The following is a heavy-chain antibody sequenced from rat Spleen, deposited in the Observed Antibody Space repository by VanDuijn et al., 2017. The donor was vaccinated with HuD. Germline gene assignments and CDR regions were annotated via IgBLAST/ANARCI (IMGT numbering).Heavy chain of an antibody. Sequence: EVQLVESDGGSVQPGRSLKLSCASSGFTFSDDSMAWVSQPPKKGLEWVASISSGGGGSYYPDTVKGRFTISRDNAKSTLYLQMDSLRSEDTASYYCARQLRRDLASFDYWGQGVMVTVSS. CDR1: GFTFSDDS. CDR3: ARQLRRDLASFDY. CDR2: ISSGGGGS. D-gene: IGHD1-11*01. V-gene: IGHV5-25*01. J-gene: IGHJ2*01.